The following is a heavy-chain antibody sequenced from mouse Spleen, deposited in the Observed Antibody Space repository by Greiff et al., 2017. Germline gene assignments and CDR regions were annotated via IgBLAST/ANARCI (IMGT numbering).Heavy chain of an antibody. J-gene: IGHJ2*01. CDR2: IYPRDGST. CDR3: ARNYGYADVYYFDY. Sequence: VQLKESGPELVKPGASVKLSCKASGYTFTSYDINWVKQRPGQGLEWIGWIYPRDGSTKYNEKFKGKATLTVDTSSSTAYMELHSLTSEDSAVYFCARNYGYADVYYFDYWGQGTTLTVSS. CDR1: GYTFTSYD. V-gene: IGHV1-85*01. D-gene: IGHD2-2*01.